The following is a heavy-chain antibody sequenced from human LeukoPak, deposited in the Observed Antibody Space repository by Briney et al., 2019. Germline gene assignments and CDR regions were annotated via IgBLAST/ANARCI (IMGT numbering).Heavy chain of an antibody. V-gene: IGHV4-34*01. CDR2: INPSGRT. Sequence: NASESLSLTCAVYSGSLSDKYWGWVRQPPGKGLEWIGEINPSGRTNYNPSLKSGVTMSIDTSKNQFSQKLSSVAAADTVVYYCARLSGYHFDYWGQGALVTVSS. J-gene: IGHJ4*02. D-gene: IGHD5-12*01. CDR3: ARLSGYHFDY. CDR1: SGSLSDKY.